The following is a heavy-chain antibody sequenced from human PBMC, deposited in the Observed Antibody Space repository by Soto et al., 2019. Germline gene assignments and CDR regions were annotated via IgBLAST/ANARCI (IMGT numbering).Heavy chain of an antibody. Sequence: PSETLSLTCTVSRGSISSSSYYWCWIRQPPGKGLEWIGGIYYSGSTYYNPSLKSRVTISVDTSKNQFSLKLSSVTAADTAVYYCGRNSGWEIHSFYYYYNRMDVWGQGTRVTVSS. D-gene: IGHD1-26*01. J-gene: IGHJ6*02. CDR2: IYYSGST. CDR3: GRNSGWEIHSFYYYYNRMDV. CDR1: RGSISSSSYY. V-gene: IGHV4-39*01.